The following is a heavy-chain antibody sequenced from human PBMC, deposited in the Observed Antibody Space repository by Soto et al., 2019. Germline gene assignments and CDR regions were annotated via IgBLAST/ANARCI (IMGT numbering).Heavy chain of an antibody. CDR2: IHHSGTT. V-gene: IGHV4-4*02. Sequence: SETLSLTCAVSGGSIDSSDWWSWVRQPPGKGLEWIGEIHHSGTTNYNPSLRSRVTISTDKSKNQFSLTLTSLTAADTAVYYCASDRSGNGYIPDYWGQGTLVTVSS. CDR3: ASDRSGNGYIPDY. CDR1: GGSIDSSDW. J-gene: IGHJ4*02. D-gene: IGHD5-12*01.